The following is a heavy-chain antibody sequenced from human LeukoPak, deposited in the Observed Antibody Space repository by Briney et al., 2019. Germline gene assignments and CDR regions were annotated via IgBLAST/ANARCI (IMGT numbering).Heavy chain of an antibody. CDR3: ARHRCSGGSCYPMNWFDP. Sequence: PSETLSLTCAVYGGSFSGYYWSWIRQPPGKGLEWIGEINHSGSTNYNPSLKGRVTISVDTSKNQFSLKLSSVTAAGTAVYYCARHRCSGGSCYPMNWFDPWGQGTLVTVSS. D-gene: IGHD2-15*01. J-gene: IGHJ5*02. CDR1: GGSFSGYY. V-gene: IGHV4-34*01. CDR2: INHSGST.